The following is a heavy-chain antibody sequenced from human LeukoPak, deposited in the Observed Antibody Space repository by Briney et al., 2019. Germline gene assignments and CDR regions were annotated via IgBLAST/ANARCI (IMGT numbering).Heavy chain of an antibody. Sequence: ASVKVSCKVSGYTLTELSMHWVRQAPGKGLEWMGGFDPEDGETIYAQKFQGRVTMTEDTSTDTAYMELSSLRSEDTAVYYCARGGPDHYDILTGYSDDDAFDIWGQGTMVTVSS. J-gene: IGHJ3*02. CDR3: ARGGPDHYDILTGYSDDDAFDI. CDR2: FDPEDGET. D-gene: IGHD3-9*01. CDR1: GYTLTELS. V-gene: IGHV1-24*01.